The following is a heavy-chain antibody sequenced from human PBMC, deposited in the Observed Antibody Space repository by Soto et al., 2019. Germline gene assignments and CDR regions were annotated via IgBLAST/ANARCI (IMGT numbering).Heavy chain of an antibody. Sequence: SETLSLTGVVSAYVSESGHYWVWFRQPPGKGLEWVGSIYDSGTTYYNPSLRSRVTISADTSKNQFSLSLTSVTAADTAVYYCARSPQYYTPGSSPFDYWGPGTMVTVSS. V-gene: IGHV4-38-2*01. CDR2: IYDSGTT. CDR1: AYVSESGHY. J-gene: IGHJ4*03. CDR3: ARSPQYYTPGSSPFDY. D-gene: IGHD3-3*01.